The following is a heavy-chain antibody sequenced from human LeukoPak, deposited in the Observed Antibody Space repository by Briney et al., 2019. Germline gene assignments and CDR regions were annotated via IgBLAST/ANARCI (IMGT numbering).Heavy chain of an antibody. CDR3: VKEEEYCSGGSCYSDFDY. V-gene: IGHV3-64D*06. CDR1: GFTFSGYP. D-gene: IGHD2-15*01. CDR2: ISSNGGST. Sequence: GGSLRLSCSASGFTFSGYPMHWVRQAPGKGLQYVSGISSNGGSTYYADSVKDRFTISRDNSKNTLYLQMSSLRAEDTALYYCVKEEEYCSGGSCYSDFDYWGQGTLVTVSS. J-gene: IGHJ4*02.